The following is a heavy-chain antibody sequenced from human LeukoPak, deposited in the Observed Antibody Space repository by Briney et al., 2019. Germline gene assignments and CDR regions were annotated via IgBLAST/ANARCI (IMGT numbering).Heavy chain of an antibody. CDR2: IKQDGSEK. D-gene: IGHD5-18*01. V-gene: IGHV3-7*01. CDR1: GFTFSSYW. CDR3: ARVGEAGYSYGHLDY. J-gene: IGHJ4*02. Sequence: PGGSLRLSCAASGFTFSSYWMSWVRQAPGKGLEWVANIKQDGSEKYYVDSVKGRFTISRDNARNSLYLQMNSLRAEDTAVYYCARVGEAGYSYGHLDYWGQGALVTVSS.